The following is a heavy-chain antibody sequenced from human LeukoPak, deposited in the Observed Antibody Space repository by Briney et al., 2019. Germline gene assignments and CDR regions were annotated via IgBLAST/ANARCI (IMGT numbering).Heavy chain of an antibody. J-gene: IGHJ3*02. Sequence: PSETLSLTCTVSGGSISSYYWSWIRQPPGKGLEWIGYIYYSGSTNYNPSLKSRVTISVDTSKNQFSLKLSSVTAADTAVYYCARDTEGYCSSTSCYGGAFDIWGQGTMVTVSS. CDR2: IYYSGST. CDR1: GGSISSYY. V-gene: IGHV4-59*01. D-gene: IGHD2-2*01. CDR3: ARDTEGYCSSTSCYGGAFDI.